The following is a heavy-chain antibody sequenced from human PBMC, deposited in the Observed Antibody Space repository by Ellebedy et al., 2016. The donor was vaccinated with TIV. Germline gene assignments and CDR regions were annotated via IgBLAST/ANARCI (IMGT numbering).Heavy chain of an antibody. V-gene: IGHV3-9*01. D-gene: IGHD1-26*01. J-gene: IGHJ1*01. CDR3: VRGRSSYWTRQGDR. Sequence: PGGSLRLSCLASGFTFDNHAMHWVRQVPGRGLEWVSGISWNSNGIGYADSVKGRFTISRDNAKNSLYLQMNSLTPEDTAFYYCVRGRSSYWTRQGDRWGQGTLVTVSS. CDR1: GFTFDNHA. CDR2: ISWNSNGI.